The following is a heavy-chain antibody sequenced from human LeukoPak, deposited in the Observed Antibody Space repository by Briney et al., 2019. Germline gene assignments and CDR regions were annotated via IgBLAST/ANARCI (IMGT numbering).Heavy chain of an antibody. Sequence: PGGSLRLSCAASGFGLSSYNTNWVRQAPGMGLEWVSYISSNSENVFYGDSVQGRFTISRDNAENSLFLQMNSLRAEDTAVYYCARESDFNGNFDAFDIWGQGTVVTVSS. CDR1: GFGLSSYN. CDR2: ISSNSENV. CDR3: ARESDFNGNFDAFDI. V-gene: IGHV3-21*06. D-gene: IGHD4-23*01. J-gene: IGHJ3*02.